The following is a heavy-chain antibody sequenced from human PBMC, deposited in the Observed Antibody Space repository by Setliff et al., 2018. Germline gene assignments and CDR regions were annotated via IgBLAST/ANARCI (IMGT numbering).Heavy chain of an antibody. D-gene: IGHD6-6*01. J-gene: IGHJ6*03. Sequence: ASVKVSCKSFRYTFNDYYIHWVRQTPGQGLEWMGRINPSSGGTDDAQNFLGRVTMTRDTAISTAYMELSRLTSDDTAVYYCARAEYTSSSLYYYMDVWGKGTTVTVS. CDR3: ARAEYTSSSLYYYMDV. V-gene: IGHV1-2*06. CDR1: RYTFNDYY. CDR2: INPSSGGT.